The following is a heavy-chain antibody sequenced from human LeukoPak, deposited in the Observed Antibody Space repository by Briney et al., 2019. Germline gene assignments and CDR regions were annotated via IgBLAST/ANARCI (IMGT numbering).Heavy chain of an antibody. CDR3: ARGLPARRPGIGY. D-gene: IGHD6-6*01. CDR1: GGSFSGYY. V-gene: IGHV4-34*01. J-gene: IGHJ4*02. Sequence: SETLSLTCAVYGGSFSGYYWSWIRQPPGKGLEWIGEINHSGSTNCNPSLKSRVTISVDTSKNQFSLKLSSVTAADTAVYYCARGLPARRPGIGYWGQGTLVTVSS. CDR2: INHSGST.